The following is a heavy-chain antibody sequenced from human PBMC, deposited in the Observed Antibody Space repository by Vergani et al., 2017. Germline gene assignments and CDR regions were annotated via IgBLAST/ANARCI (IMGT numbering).Heavy chain of an antibody. CDR2: IYYSGST. V-gene: IGHV4-39*01. CDR3: ARHSTVEWLVKLGWIDP. CDR1: GASISSSNYY. Sequence: QLQLQESGPGLVKPSATLSLTCSVSGASISSSNYYWGLIRQPPGKGLEWIASIYYSGSTYYNPSLKSRATISVDTSKNQFSLKLSSVTAADTAVYFCARHSTVEWLVKLGWIDPWGQGILVTVSS. J-gene: IGHJ5*02. D-gene: IGHD6-19*01.